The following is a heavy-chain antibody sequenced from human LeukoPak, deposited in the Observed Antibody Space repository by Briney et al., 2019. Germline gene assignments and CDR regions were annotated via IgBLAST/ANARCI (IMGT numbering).Heavy chain of an antibody. J-gene: IGHJ4*02. CDR3: ATGGDSTAELAY. CDR1: GGSISSNY. D-gene: IGHD2/OR15-2a*01. V-gene: IGHV4-4*07. CDR2: IYTSGSY. Sequence: SETLSLTCTVSGGSISSNYWTWIRQPAGKGLEWIGRIYTSGSYNYNPSLNSRVTMLVDTSRNQVSLRVRSVTAADTAVYYCATGGDSTAELAYWGQGTLVTVSS.